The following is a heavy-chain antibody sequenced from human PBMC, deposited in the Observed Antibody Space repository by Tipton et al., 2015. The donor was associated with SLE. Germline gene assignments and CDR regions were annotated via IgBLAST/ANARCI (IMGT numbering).Heavy chain of an antibody. Sequence: LRLSCTVSGGSISSHYWSWIRQPPGKGLEWIGYIYYSGSTNYNPSLKSRVTISVDTSKNQFSLKLSSVTAADTAVYYCASGPLLTSDYFDYWGQGTLVTVSS. CDR3: ASGPLLTSDYFDY. CDR1: GGSISSHY. CDR2: IYYSGST. J-gene: IGHJ4*02. D-gene: IGHD3-9*01. V-gene: IGHV4-59*11.